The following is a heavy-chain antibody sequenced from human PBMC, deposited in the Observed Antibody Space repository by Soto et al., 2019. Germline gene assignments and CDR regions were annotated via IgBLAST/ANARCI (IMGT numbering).Heavy chain of an antibody. CDR2: ISNDGSYT. V-gene: IGHV3-23*01. D-gene: IGHD3-3*01. CDR1: GFTFASYA. CDR3: QGRITIFGVSTPV. J-gene: IGHJ6*04. Sequence: GGSLRLSCAASGFTFASYAMSWVRQAPGKGLEWVSAISNDGSYTAYAGSVNGRFNVSKDNSENTLYMQMNGLSAEDTAVYYCQGRITIFGVSTPVWGEGTTVTVSS.